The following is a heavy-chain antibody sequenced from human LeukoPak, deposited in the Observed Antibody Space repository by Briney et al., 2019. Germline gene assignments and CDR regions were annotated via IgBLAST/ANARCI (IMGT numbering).Heavy chain of an antibody. Sequence: GGSLRLSCAASGFTFRTYWMSWVRQAPGKGLEWVANIKQAGREKSYVDAVKGRFTISRDNAKDSLYLELSSLRAEDTALYYCARGGSWGTFDYWGQGILVTVSS. CDR1: GFTFRTYW. CDR3: ARGGSWGTFDY. J-gene: IGHJ4*02. D-gene: IGHD6-13*01. V-gene: IGHV3-7*05. CDR2: IKQAGREK.